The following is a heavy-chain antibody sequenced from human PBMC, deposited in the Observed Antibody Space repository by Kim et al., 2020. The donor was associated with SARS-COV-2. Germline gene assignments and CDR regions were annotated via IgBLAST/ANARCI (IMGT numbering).Heavy chain of an antibody. V-gene: IGHV1-2*06. Sequence: ASVKVSCKASGYTFTGYYMHWVRQAPGQGLEWMGRINPNSGGTNYAQKFQGRVTMTRDTSISTAYMELSRLRSDDTAVYYCARGSIEYYDILTGYYIYYGMDVWGQGTTVTVSS. D-gene: IGHD3-9*01. J-gene: IGHJ6*02. CDR3: ARGSIEYYDILTGYYIYYGMDV. CDR1: GYTFTGYY. CDR2: INPNSGGT.